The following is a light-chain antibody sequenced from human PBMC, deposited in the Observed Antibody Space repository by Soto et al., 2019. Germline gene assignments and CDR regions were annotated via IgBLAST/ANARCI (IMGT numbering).Light chain of an antibody. Sequence: DIVMTQSPLSLPVTPGETASISCRSSQSLLHSNGYNYLDWYLQKPGQSPQLLLYLGSNRASGGPDRLSKSGARTEFTLRISRLEAEDVGVYYCMQALQPPRTFGPGTKVDIK. CDR1: QSLLHSNGYNY. CDR2: LGS. CDR3: MQALQPPRT. J-gene: IGKJ3*01. V-gene: IGKV2-28*01.